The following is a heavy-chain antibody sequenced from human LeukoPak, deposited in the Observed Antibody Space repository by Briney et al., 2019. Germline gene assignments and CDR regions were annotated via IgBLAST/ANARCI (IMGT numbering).Heavy chain of an antibody. D-gene: IGHD3-22*01. V-gene: IGHV4-61*02. CDR2: IYTSGST. CDR1: GGSISSGSYY. CDR3: ARDGNYYDSSGYLWDY. Sequence: SETLSLTCTVSGGSISSGSYYWSWIRQPAGKGLEWIGRIYTSGSTNYNPSLKSRVTISVDTSKNQFSLKLSSVTAADTAVYYCARDGNYYDSSGYLWDYWGQGTLVTVSS. J-gene: IGHJ4*02.